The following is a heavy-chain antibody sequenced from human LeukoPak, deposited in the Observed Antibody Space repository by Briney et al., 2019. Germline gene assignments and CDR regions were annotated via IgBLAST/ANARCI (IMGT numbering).Heavy chain of an antibody. CDR2: ISGSGGST. D-gene: IGHD2-2*01. CDR3: AKVCYDQIPSPDDAFDI. CDR1: GFTFSSYA. J-gene: IGHJ3*02. Sequence: PGGSLRLSCAASGFTFSSYAMSWVRQAPGKGLEWVSAISGSGGSTYYADSVKGRFTISRDNSKNTLYLQMNSLRAEDTAVYYCAKVCYDQIPSPDDAFDIWGLGTMVTVSS. V-gene: IGHV3-23*01.